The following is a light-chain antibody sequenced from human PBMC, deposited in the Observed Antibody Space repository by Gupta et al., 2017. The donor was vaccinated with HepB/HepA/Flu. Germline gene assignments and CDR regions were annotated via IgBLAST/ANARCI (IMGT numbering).Light chain of an antibody. V-gene: IGKV3-20*01. CDR1: QSVSSSY. CDR2: GAS. Sequence: ELVLTQSPGTVSLSPGERATLSCRASQSVSSSYLAWYQHKPGQAPRLLIYGASSRATGIPDRFSGSGSGTDFTLTISRLEPEDFAVYYCQQYGSSPRTFGQGTKVEIK. CDR3: QQYGSSPRT. J-gene: IGKJ1*01.